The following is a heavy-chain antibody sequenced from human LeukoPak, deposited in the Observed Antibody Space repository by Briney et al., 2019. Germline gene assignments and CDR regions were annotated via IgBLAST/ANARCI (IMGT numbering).Heavy chain of an antibody. Sequence: SETLSLTCTVSGGSISSSSYYWGWIRQPPGKGLEWIGSIYYSGSTYYNPSLKSRVTISVDTSKNQFSLKLSSVTAADTAVYYCGREGSRAFDYWGQGTLVTVSS. CDR1: GGSISSSSYY. V-gene: IGHV4-39*07. J-gene: IGHJ4*02. CDR2: IYYSGST. CDR3: GREGSRAFDY.